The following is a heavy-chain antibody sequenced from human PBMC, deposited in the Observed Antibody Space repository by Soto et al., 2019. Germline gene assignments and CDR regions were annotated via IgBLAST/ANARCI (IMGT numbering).Heavy chain of an antibody. CDR1: GFTFSSSW. Sequence: GGSLRLSCAASGFTFSSSWMHWVHQAPGQGLVWLSRINSDGSSTSYADYVKGRFTISRDNAKNTLYLQMNSLRAEDTAVYYCAREDFYGDYPGYYYYYYMDVWGKGTTVTV. D-gene: IGHD4-17*01. CDR3: AREDFYGDYPGYYYYYYMDV. V-gene: IGHV3-74*01. CDR2: INSDGSST. J-gene: IGHJ6*03.